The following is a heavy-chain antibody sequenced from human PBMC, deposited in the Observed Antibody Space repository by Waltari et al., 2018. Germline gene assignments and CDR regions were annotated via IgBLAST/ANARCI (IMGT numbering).Heavy chain of an antibody. D-gene: IGHD6-19*01. CDR1: GFTFSSYA. Sequence: EVQLLESGGGLVQPGGSLRLSCAASGFTFSSYAMSWVRQAPGKGLEWVSVIYSGGSTYYADSVKGRFTISRDNSKNTLYLQMNSLRAEDTAVYYCAKDRSGYSSGWYAAYFDYWGQGTLVTVSS. V-gene: IGHV3-23*03. J-gene: IGHJ4*02. CDR3: AKDRSGYSSGWYAAYFDY. CDR2: IYSGGST.